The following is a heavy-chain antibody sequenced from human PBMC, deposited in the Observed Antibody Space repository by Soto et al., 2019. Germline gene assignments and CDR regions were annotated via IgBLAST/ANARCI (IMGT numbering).Heavy chain of an antibody. Sequence: QLQLQESGPGLVKPSETLSLTCTVSGGSLTTSSYYWGWIRQPPGKGLEWIGTIYYNGATYYNPSLKSRVTMSVDTSKNQFSLKLSSVTAADTGFYYCARELRGNSGPPSIHYWGQGTLVTVSS. J-gene: IGHJ4*02. CDR1: GGSLTTSSYY. CDR3: ARELRGNSGPPSIHY. CDR2: IYYNGAT. D-gene: IGHD5-12*01. V-gene: IGHV4-39*02.